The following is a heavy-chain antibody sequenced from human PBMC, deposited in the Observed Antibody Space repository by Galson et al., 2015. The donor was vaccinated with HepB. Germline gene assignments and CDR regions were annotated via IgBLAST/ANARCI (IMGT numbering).Heavy chain of an antibody. CDR2: NIPIFGTA. V-gene: IGHV1-69*13. CDR3: ARAPIPIVGATEWYYYYGMDV. Sequence: SVKVSCKASGGTFSSYAISWVRQAPGQGLEWMGGNIPIFGTANYAQKFQGRVTITADESTSTAYMELSSLRSEDTAVYYCARAPIPIVGATEWYYYYGMDVWGQGTTVTVSS. CDR1: GGTFSSYA. J-gene: IGHJ6*02. D-gene: IGHD1-26*01.